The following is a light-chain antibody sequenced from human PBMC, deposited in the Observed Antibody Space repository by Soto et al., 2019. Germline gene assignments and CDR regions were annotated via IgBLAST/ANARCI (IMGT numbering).Light chain of an antibody. V-gene: IGLV1-40*01. CDR3: QSYDSSLSGWV. Sequence: QSALTQPPSVSGAPGPKVTISCTRSSSNIGAAYDVHWYQHLPGTAPKLLIYGNNNRPSGVPDRFSGSKSGTSASLAITGLQAEDEADYYCQSYDSSLSGWVFGGGTKVTVL. CDR1: SSNIGAAYD. J-gene: IGLJ3*02. CDR2: GNN.